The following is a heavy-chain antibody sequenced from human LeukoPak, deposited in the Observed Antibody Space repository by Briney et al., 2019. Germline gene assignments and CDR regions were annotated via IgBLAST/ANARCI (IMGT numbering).Heavy chain of an antibody. J-gene: IGHJ3*02. V-gene: IGHV3-30*03. CDR1: GFTFSSYG. Sequence: GGSLRLSCAASGFTFSSYGMHWVRQAPGKGLEWVAVISYDGYNNYYADSVRGRFTISRDNSKNTLYLQMNSLRAGDTAVYYCARPLSRYCSSTRCPDAFDIWGQGTMVTVSS. CDR3: ARPLSRYCSSTRCPDAFDI. CDR2: ISYDGYNN. D-gene: IGHD2-2*01.